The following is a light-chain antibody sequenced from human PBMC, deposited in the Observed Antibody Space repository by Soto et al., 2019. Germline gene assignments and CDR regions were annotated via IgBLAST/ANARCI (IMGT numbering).Light chain of an antibody. CDR3: QQDDNLPYT. Sequence: DIQMTQSPSSLSASVGDRVTITCQASQDIANYLNWYQQKPGKAPKLLIHDASSLETGVPSRFSGGVSGTDFTFTISSLQPEDFATYFCQQDDNLPYTFGQGTKLEIK. J-gene: IGKJ2*01. CDR1: QDIANY. V-gene: IGKV1-33*01. CDR2: DAS.